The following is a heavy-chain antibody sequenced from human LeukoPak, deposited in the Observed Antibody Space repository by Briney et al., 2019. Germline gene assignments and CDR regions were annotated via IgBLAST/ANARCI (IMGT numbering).Heavy chain of an antibody. CDR1: GGSISSYY. Sequence: SETLSLTCTVSGGSISSYYWSWIRQPPGKGLEWIGYIYYSGSTNYNPSLKSRVTISVDTSMNQFSLKLSSVTAADTAVYYCASRSRIAVADYFDYWGQGTLVTVSS. CDR2: IYYSGST. CDR3: ASRSRIAVADYFDY. J-gene: IGHJ4*02. V-gene: IGHV4-59*01. D-gene: IGHD6-19*01.